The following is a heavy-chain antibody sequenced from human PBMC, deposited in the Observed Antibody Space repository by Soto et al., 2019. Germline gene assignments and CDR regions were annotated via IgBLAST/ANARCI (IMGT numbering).Heavy chain of an antibody. CDR1: GGTFSSYA. V-gene: IGHV1-69*13. CDR2: IIPIFGTA. Sequence: GASVKVSCKASGGTFSSYAISWVRQAPGQGLEWMGGIIPIFGTANYAQKFQGRVTITADESTSTAYMGLSSLRSEDTAVYYCARDRGIAAAGTTTYDYWGQGTLVTVSS. J-gene: IGHJ4*02. CDR3: ARDRGIAAAGTTTYDY. D-gene: IGHD6-13*01.